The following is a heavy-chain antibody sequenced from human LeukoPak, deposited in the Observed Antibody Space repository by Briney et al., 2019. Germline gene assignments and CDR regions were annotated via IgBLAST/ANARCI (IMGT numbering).Heavy chain of an antibody. Sequence: ASVKVSCTASGCTFTSYDINWVRQATGQGLEWMGWMNPNSGNTGYAQKFQGRVTMTRNTSISTAYMELSSLRSEDTAVYYCARDGDSSGYCNGMDVWGQGTTVTVSS. CDR2: MNPNSGNT. CDR1: GCTFTSYD. D-gene: IGHD3-22*01. CDR3: ARDGDSSGYCNGMDV. J-gene: IGHJ6*02. V-gene: IGHV1-8*01.